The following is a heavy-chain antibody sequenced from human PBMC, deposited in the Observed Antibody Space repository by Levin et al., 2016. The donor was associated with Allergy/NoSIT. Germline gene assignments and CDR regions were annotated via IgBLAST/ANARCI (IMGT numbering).Heavy chain of an antibody. D-gene: IGHD2-2*02. CDR2: ISSSGSTI. Sequence: GESLKISCAASGFTFSDYYMSWIRQAPGKGLEWVSYISSSGSTIYYADSVKGRFTISRDNAKNSLYLQMNSLRAEDTAVYYCARDLKRYCSSTSCYTLGYWGQGTLVTVSS. V-gene: IGHV3-11*01. CDR1: GFTFSDYY. J-gene: IGHJ4*02. CDR3: ARDLKRYCSSTSCYTLGY.